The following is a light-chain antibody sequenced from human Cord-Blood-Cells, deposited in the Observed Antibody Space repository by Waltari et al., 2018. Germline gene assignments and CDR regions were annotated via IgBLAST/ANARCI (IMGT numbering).Light chain of an antibody. Sequence: DIQMTDSHSSLPASVGERVTITCRASQSISSYLNWYQQKPGKAPKLRIYAASSLQSGVPSRFSGSGSGTEFTLTISSLQPEDFATYYCQQSYSTPYTCGQGTKLEIK. CDR2: AAS. CDR1: QSISSY. J-gene: IGKJ2*01. V-gene: IGKV1-39*01. CDR3: QQSYSTPYT.